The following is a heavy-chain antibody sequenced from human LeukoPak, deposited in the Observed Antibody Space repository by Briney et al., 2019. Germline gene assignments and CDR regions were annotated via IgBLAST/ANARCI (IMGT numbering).Heavy chain of an antibody. D-gene: IGHD3-10*01. CDR2: TSYDGGER. CDR1: GFSFSEYR. Sequence: GGSLRLSCAASGFSFSEYRMHWVRQAPGKGLEWLAVTSYDGGERHYGDSVESRFTISRDNSENTLFLQMDSLRLEDTGVYYCARGPYYGSGTFDFWGQGTLVTVAS. CDR3: ARGPYYGSGTFDF. J-gene: IGHJ4*02. V-gene: IGHV3-30*03.